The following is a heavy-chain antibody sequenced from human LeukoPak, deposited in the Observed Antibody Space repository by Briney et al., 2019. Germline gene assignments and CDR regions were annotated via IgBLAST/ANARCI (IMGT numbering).Heavy chain of an antibody. CDR3: AREGPQATGPEGMEV. Sequence: SETLSLTCTVSGGSISNFYWSWIRQPPGKGLEWIGYIYYSGTTNYNPSLKSRVAMSVDTSKNQFSLKLSSVTAADTAVYYCAREGPQATGPEGMEVWGQGTTVTVSS. CDR1: GGSISNFY. J-gene: IGHJ6*02. D-gene: IGHD5-12*01. V-gene: IGHV4-59*01. CDR2: IYYSGTT.